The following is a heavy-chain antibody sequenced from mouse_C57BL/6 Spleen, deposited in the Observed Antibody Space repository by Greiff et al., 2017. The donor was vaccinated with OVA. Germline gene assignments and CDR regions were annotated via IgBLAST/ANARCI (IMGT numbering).Heavy chain of an antibody. V-gene: IGHV1-61*01. CDR1: GYTFTSYW. CDR3: ARSPYYYGSSYDWFGY. D-gene: IGHD1-1*01. J-gene: IGHJ3*01. Sequence: VQLQQPGAELVRPGSSVKLSCKASGYTFTSYWMDWVKQRPGQGLEWIGNIYPSDSETHYNQKFKDKATLTVDKSSSTAYMQLSSLTSEDSAVYYCARSPYYYGSSYDWFGYWGQGTLVTVSA. CDR2: IYPSDSET.